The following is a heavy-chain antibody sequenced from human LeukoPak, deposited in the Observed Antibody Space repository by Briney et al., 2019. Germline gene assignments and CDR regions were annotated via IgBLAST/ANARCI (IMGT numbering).Heavy chain of an antibody. D-gene: IGHD5-12*01. CDR3: ARDRGYVADY. V-gene: IGHV3-74*01. Sequence: RGSPRHSCAASGFTLSSYWMHWVPQAPGKGLVWVLIIIGDARTTTYADSVKGRFTITRDNAKNTLYLQMKSLRAKDTGMYLCARDRGYVADYWGQGALVTVPS. CDR1: GFTLSSYW. CDR2: IIGDARTT. J-gene: IGHJ4*02.